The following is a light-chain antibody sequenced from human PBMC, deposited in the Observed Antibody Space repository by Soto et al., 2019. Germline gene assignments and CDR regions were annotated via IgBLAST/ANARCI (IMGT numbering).Light chain of an antibody. CDR3: QTWDTGIRV. CDR2: LNSDGSH. V-gene: IGLV4-69*01. Sequence: QPVLTQSPSASASLGASVKLTCTLSSGHSSYAIAWHQQQPEKGPRYLMYLNSDGSHIKGDGIPDRFSGSSSGAERYLTISSLQSVDEADYYCQTWDTGIRVFGGGTKVTVL. J-gene: IGLJ2*01. CDR1: SGHSSYA.